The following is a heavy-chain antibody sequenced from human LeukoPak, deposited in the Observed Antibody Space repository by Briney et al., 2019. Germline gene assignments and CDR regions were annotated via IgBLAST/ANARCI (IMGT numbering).Heavy chain of an antibody. CDR2: IYYSGST. D-gene: IGHD6-13*01. CDR1: GGSVSSGSYY. J-gene: IGHJ5*02. V-gene: IGHV4-61*01. Sequence: PSETLSLTCTVSGGSVSSGSYYWSWIRQPPGKGLEWIGYIYYSGSTNYNPSLKSRVTISVDTSKNQFSLKLSSVTAADTAVYYCARGTAAAAYSWFDPWGQGTLVTVSS. CDR3: ARGTAAAAYSWFDP.